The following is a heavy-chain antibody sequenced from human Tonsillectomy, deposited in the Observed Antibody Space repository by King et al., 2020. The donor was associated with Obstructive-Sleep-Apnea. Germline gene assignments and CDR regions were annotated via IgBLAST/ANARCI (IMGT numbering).Heavy chain of an antibody. J-gene: IGHJ4*02. Sequence: VQLQQWGAGLLKPSETLSLTCAVYGGSFSGYYWSWIRQPPGKGLEWIGEINHSGSTNYNPSLKRRGTISVDTSKNQSSLTLSSVTAADTAVYYCAGGRYCSGGSCSVAFDYWGQGTLVTVSS. CDR1: GGSFSGYY. V-gene: IGHV4-34*01. CDR3: AGGRYCSGGSCSVAFDY. D-gene: IGHD2-15*01. CDR2: INHSGST.